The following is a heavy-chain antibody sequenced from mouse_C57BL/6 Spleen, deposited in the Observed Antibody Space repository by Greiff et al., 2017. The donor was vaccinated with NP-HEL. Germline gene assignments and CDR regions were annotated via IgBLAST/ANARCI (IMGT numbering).Heavy chain of an antibody. D-gene: IGHD2-4*01. CDR2: IYPRSGNT. CDR3: AYDYEGNWFAY. CDR1: GYTFTSYG. V-gene: IGHV1-81*01. Sequence: VQLQQSGAELARPGASVKLSCKASGYTFTSYGISWVKQRTGQGLEWIGEIYPRSGNTYYNEKFKGKATLTADKSSSTAYMELRSLTSEDSAVYFCAYDYEGNWFAYWGQGTLVTVSA. J-gene: IGHJ3*01.